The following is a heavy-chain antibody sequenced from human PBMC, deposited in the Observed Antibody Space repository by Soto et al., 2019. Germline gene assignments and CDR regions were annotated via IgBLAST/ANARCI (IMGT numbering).Heavy chain of an antibody. J-gene: IGHJ4*02. CDR3: VRSWGY. V-gene: IGHV3-23*01. CDR1: GFIFSNYG. Sequence: EVQLLESGGGLVQPGGSLRLSCAASGFIFSNYGMNWVRLAPGEGLEWVSTITTTGGSTFYADSVRGRFTISRDNFKNTLDLQMNSLRVDDTAIYYCVRSWGYWGRGVVVTVSS. CDR2: ITTTGGST. D-gene: IGHD6-13*01.